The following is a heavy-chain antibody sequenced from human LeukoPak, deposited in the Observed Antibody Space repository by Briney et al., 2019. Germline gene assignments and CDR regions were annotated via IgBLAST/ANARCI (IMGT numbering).Heavy chain of an antibody. Sequence: SETLSLTCTVSGGSISSYYWSWIRQPPGKGLEWIGYIYYSGSTNYNPSLKSRVTISVDTSKNQFSLKLSSVTAADTAVYYCARDRPHVLRYFDWTFNAYYYYYGMDVWGQRTTVTVSS. CDR1: GGSISSYY. V-gene: IGHV4-59*01. J-gene: IGHJ6*02. D-gene: IGHD3-9*01. CDR2: IYYSGST. CDR3: ARDRPHVLRYFDWTFNAYYYYYGMDV.